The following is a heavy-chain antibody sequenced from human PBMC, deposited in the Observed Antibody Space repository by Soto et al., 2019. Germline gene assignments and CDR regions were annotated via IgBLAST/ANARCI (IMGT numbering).Heavy chain of an antibody. J-gene: IGHJ4*02. V-gene: IGHV1-69*02. Sequence: QVHLVQSGAEVKKPGSSVKVSCKASGDTFTDHTVTWVRQAPGQGLEWMGRSVPTLGMANYAQTFQGRVPITADISMTTAYLDLTGLTSDDSAVYYCASGDCSGGRCYSDFDFWGQGTLVTVSS. CDR2: SVPTLGMA. D-gene: IGHD2-15*01. CDR3: ASGDCSGGRCYSDFDF. CDR1: GDTFTDHT.